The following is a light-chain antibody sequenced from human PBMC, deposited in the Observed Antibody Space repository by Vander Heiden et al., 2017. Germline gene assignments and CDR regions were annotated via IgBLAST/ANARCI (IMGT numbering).Light chain of an antibody. V-gene: IGKV3-11*01. Sequence: ESVLTQFPPTLSLAPRERATLSCRASQSVSSYLAWYQQKPGQAPRLLIYDTSNRATGIPARFSGSGSGTDFTLTISSLEPEDFAVYYCQQRSNWSFGEGTRLEIK. CDR2: DTS. CDR3: QQRSNWS. CDR1: QSVSSY. J-gene: IGKJ5*01.